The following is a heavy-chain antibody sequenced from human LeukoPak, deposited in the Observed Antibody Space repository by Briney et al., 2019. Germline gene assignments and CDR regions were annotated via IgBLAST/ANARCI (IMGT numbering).Heavy chain of an antibody. CDR2: IYTSGST. V-gene: IGHV4-4*07. CDR1: GGSISSYY. J-gene: IGHJ6*03. D-gene: IGHD4-17*01. CDR3: ARDPIDWTVTTADDMDV. Sequence: SETLSLTCTVSGGSISSYYWSWIRQPAGKGLEWIGRIYTSGSTNYNPSLKSRVTISVDTSKNQFSLKLSSVTAADTAVYYCARDPIDWTVTTADDMDVWGKGTTVTVSS.